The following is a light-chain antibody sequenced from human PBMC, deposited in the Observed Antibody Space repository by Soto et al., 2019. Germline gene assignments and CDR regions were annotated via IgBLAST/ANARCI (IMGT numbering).Light chain of an antibody. Sequence: DIQMTPSPSSVSASVGDRVTITCRASQGISSWLVWYQQKPGKAPKLLIYAASSLQSGVPSRFSGSGSGTDFTLTISSLQPEDFATYYCQQANSFPPTFGQGTKLEIK. J-gene: IGKJ2*01. V-gene: IGKV1D-12*01. CDR2: AAS. CDR1: QGISSW. CDR3: QQANSFPPT.